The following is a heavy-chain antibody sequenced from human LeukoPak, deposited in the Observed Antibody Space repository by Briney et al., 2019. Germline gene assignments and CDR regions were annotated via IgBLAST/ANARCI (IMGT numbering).Heavy chain of an antibody. Sequence: PSQTLSLTCTVSGGSISSGSYYWSWIRQPAGKGLECIGRIYTSGSTNYNPSLKSRVTISVDTSKNQFSLKLSSVTAADTAVYYCARGGYDILTGYNWFDPWGQGTLVTVSS. D-gene: IGHD3-9*01. CDR1: GGSISSGSYY. J-gene: IGHJ5*02. CDR2: IYTSGST. CDR3: ARGGYDILTGYNWFDP. V-gene: IGHV4-61*02.